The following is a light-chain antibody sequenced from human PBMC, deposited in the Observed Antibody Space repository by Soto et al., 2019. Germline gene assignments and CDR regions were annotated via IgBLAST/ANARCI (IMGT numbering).Light chain of an antibody. Sequence: DIQMTQSPSTLSSSVGDRVAITFLASQSISSWLAWYQQKPGKAPKLLIYDASSLESGVPSRFSGSGSGTDFTLTISSLQPEDFATYYCQHADSFPLITFGQGTRLEIK. CDR3: QHADSFPLIT. V-gene: IGKV1-5*01. CDR1: QSISSW. J-gene: IGKJ5*01. CDR2: DAS.